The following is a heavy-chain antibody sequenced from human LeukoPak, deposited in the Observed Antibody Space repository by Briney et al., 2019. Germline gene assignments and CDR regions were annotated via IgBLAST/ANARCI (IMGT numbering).Heavy chain of an antibody. D-gene: IGHD3-22*01. CDR2: ISGSGGST. V-gene: IGHV3-23*01. Sequence: GGSLRLSCAASGFTFSGFAIHWVRQAPGKGLEWVSAISGSGGSTYYADSVKGRFTISRDNSKNTLYLQMNSLRAEDTAVYYCAKVGYYDSSGYYGSEYYYFDYWGQGTLVTVSS. CDR1: GFTFSGFA. J-gene: IGHJ4*02. CDR3: AKVGYYDSSGYYGSEYYYFDY.